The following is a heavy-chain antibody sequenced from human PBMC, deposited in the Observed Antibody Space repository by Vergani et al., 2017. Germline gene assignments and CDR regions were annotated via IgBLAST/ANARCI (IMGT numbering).Heavy chain of an antibody. D-gene: IGHD2-2*01. CDR2: IYHSGST. Sequence: QLQLQESGSGLVKPSQTLSLTCAVSGGSISSGGYSWSWIRQPPGKGLEWIGYIYHSGSTYYNPSLKSRVTISVDRSKNQFSLKLSSVTAADTAVYYCARDGMDCSSTSCYGEGHWFDPWGQGTLVTVSS. V-gene: IGHV4-30-2*01. CDR1: GGSISSGGYS. J-gene: IGHJ5*02. CDR3: ARDGMDCSSTSCYGEGHWFDP.